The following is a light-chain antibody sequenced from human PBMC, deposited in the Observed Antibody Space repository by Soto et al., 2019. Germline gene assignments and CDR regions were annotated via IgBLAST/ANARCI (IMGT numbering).Light chain of an antibody. J-gene: IGKJ1*01. CDR1: HSISSL. CDR2: TAS. Sequence: DIQMTQSPSTLSASLGDRVTMTCRASHSISSLLALYQQKPGKAPKLLIYTASNLESGVPSRFRGSGSGTEFTLTITSLQPDDFATYYCQQYNSQSTFGQGTKVDI. V-gene: IGKV1-5*03. CDR3: QQYNSQST.